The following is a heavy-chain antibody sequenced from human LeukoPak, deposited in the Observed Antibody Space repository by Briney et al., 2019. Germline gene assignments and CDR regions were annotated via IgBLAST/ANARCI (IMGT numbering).Heavy chain of an antibody. CDR3: ARVGIEIAVAGDYDY. CDR2: MSYDGSNK. V-gene: IGHV3-30-3*01. D-gene: IGHD6-19*01. Sequence: GGSLRLSCAASGFTFSSYAMHWVRQAPGKGLEWVAVMSYDGSNKYYADSVKGRFTISRDNSKNTLYLQMNSLRAEDTAVYYCARVGIEIAVAGDYDYWGQGTLVTVSS. CDR1: GFTFSSYA. J-gene: IGHJ4*02.